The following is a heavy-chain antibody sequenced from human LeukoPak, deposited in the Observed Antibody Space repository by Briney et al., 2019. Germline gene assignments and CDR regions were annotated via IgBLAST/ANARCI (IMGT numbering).Heavy chain of an antibody. Sequence: GGSLRLSCAASGFTFSSYGMHWVRQAPGKGLEWVAVIWYGGSNKYYADSVKGRFTISRDNSKNTLYLQMNSLRAEDTAVYYCAKEARSAGAPSSHFDYWGQGTLVTVSS. V-gene: IGHV3-30*02. J-gene: IGHJ4*02. CDR3: AKEARSAGAPSSHFDY. D-gene: IGHD6-13*01. CDR2: IWYGGSNK. CDR1: GFTFSSYG.